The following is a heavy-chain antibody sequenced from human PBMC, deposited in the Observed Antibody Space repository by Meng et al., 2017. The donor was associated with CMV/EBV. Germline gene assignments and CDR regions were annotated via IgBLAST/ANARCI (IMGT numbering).Heavy chain of an antibody. J-gene: IGHJ4*02. V-gene: IGHV4-59*01. CDR1: GGSISSYY. Sequence: SETLSLTCTVSGGSISSYYWSWIRQPPGKGLEWIGYIYYSWSTNYNPSLKSRVTISVDTSKNQFSLKLSSVTAADTAVYYCAGQNVAAAAGTVFDYWGQGTLVTVSS. CDR3: AGQNVAAAAGTVFDY. CDR2: IYYSWST. D-gene: IGHD6-13*01.